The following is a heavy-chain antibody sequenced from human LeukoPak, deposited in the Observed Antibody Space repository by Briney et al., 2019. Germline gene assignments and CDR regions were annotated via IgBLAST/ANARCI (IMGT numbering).Heavy chain of an antibody. CDR2: ISASGGST. CDR3: AKESGGYDFY. Sequence: TGGSLRLSCEASGFTFVNYVMYWVRQAPGKGLEWVSGISASGGSTYYADSVKGRFTISRDNSKNTLYLQMNSLRAEDTAVYYCAKESGGYDFYWGQGTLVTVSS. V-gene: IGHV3-23*01. J-gene: IGHJ4*02. CDR1: GFTFVNYV. D-gene: IGHD5-12*01.